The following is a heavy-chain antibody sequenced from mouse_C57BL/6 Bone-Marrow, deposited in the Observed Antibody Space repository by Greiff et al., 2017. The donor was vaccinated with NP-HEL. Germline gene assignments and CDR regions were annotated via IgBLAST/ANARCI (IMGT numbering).Heavy chain of an antibody. CDR2: IDPSDSYT. CDR3: ARPLYYYGLGGFAY. CDR1: GYTFTSYW. D-gene: IGHD1-1*01. Sequence: VQLQQPGAELVMPGASVKLSCKASGYTFTSYWMHWVKQRPGQGLEWIGEIDPSDSYTNYNQKFKGKSTLTVAKSSSTAYMQLSSLTSEYSAVDYFARPLYYYGLGGFAYGGQGTLVTVSA. V-gene: IGHV1-69*01. J-gene: IGHJ3*01.